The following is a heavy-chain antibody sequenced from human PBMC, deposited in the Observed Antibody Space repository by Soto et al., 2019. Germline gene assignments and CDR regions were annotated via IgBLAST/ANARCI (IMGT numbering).Heavy chain of an antibody. CDR1: GGPLSSGSYY. Sequence: PSETLSLTCTVSGGPLSSGSYYWSWIRQSPGQGLEWMGYIYYSGTTKYNPALKSRVSISVDTSKNQFSLRLTSLSAADTAVYYCARGVSPYFDLLSAFHPWGQGTLGTVSS. J-gene: IGHJ5*02. CDR3: ARGVSPYFDLLSAFHP. D-gene: IGHD3-9*01. V-gene: IGHV4-61*01. CDR2: IYYSGTT.